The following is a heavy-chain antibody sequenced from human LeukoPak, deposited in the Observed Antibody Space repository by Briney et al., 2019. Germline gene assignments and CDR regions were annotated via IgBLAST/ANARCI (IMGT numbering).Heavy chain of an antibody. D-gene: IGHD1-26*01. CDR2: IYTRGST. V-gene: IGHV4-61*02. CDR3: ASTSGSYSMPYYFDY. Sequence: SETLSLTCTVSGGSISSGSYYWSWIRQPAGKGLEWIGRIYTRGSTNYNPSLKSRVTISVDTSKNQFSLKLSSVTAADTAVYYCASTSGSYSMPYYFDYWGQGTPVTVSS. CDR1: GGSISSGSYY. J-gene: IGHJ4*02.